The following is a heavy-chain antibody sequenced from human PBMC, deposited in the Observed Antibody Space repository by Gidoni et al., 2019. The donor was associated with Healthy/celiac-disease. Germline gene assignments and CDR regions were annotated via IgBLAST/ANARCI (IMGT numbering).Heavy chain of an antibody. J-gene: IGHJ4*02. Sequence: QVQLVQSGAEAKKPGASVKVSCKVHGYTLPELSMHWVRQAPGKGLEWMGGFDPEDGETIYAQKFQVRVTMTEDTSTDTAYMELSSLRSEDTAVYYCATSGAIGYDFDYWGQGTLVTVSS. D-gene: IGHD5-12*01. CDR2: FDPEDGET. CDR3: ATSGAIGYDFDY. CDR1: GYTLPELS. V-gene: IGHV1-24*01.